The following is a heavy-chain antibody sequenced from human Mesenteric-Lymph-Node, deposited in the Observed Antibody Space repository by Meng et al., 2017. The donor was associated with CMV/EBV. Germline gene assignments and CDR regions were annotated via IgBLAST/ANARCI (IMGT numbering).Heavy chain of an antibody. Sequence: ASVKVSCKASGYTFTSYYMHWVRQAPGQGLEWMGIINPSGGSTSYAQKFQGRVTMTRDTSTSTVYMELSSLRAEDTAVYYCAKERGSDVFYYYYGMDVWGQGTTVTVSS. CDR1: GYTFTSYY. J-gene: IGHJ6*02. CDR3: AKERGSDVFYYYYGMDV. V-gene: IGHV1-46*01. CDR2: INPSGGST. D-gene: IGHD3-10*01.